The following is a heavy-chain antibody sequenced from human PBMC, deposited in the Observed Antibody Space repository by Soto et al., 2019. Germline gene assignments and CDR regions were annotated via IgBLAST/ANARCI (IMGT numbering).Heavy chain of an antibody. CDR1: GYTFTSYG. D-gene: IGHD2-15*01. J-gene: IGHJ4*02. Sequence: QVQLVQSGAEVKKPGASVKVSCKASGYTFTSYGISWVRQAPGQGLEWMGWISVYNGNTNYAQKVQGRVTLTTDTSTSTAYMDLRSLRSDDTAVYYCARGFCSGPICPLGGYWGQGTLVTVSS. CDR3: ARGFCSGPICPLGGY. V-gene: IGHV1-18*01. CDR2: ISVYNGNT.